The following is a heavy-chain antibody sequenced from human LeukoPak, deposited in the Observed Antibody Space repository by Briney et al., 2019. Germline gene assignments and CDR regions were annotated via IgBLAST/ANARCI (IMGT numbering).Heavy chain of an antibody. D-gene: IGHD6-13*01. CDR2: ISYDGRNK. J-gene: IGHJ4*02. V-gene: IGHV3-30*18. CDR1: GFTFNNYG. Sequence: GKSLRLSCAASGFTFNNYGMHWVRQAPGKGLEWVAVISYDGRNKHYPDSVKGRFTISRDISTDTLWLQMDSLRTEDTAVYYCAKDRRGPAAGTWYFESWGQGNLVTVSS. CDR3: AKDRRGPAAGTWYFES.